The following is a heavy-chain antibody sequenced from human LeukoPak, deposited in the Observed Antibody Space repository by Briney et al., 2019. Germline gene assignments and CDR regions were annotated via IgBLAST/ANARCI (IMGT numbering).Heavy chain of an antibody. J-gene: IGHJ4*02. Sequence: GGSLRLSCAASGFTFSNHGMTWVRQAPGKGLEWVSAVSDNVVSTYHSGSVKGRFTISRDNAKNSLYLQMNSLRAEDTAVYYCAREHSYDFWSGYYDGFLDYWGQGTLVTVSS. CDR2: VSDNVVST. V-gene: IGHV3-23*01. CDR1: GFTFSNHG. CDR3: AREHSYDFWSGYYDGFLDY. D-gene: IGHD3-3*01.